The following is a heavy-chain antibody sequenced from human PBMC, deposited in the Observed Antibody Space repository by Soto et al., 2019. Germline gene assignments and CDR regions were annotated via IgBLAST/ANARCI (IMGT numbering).Heavy chain of an antibody. J-gene: IGHJ3*01. CDR2: INAGNGDT. CDR3: ARTEVGPSFPFDL. D-gene: IGHD1-26*01. Sequence: QVHLVQSGAEVEKPGASVKVSCKASGFTLTRYALHWVRQAPGQRLEYMGWINAGNGDTGHPQKFQGRVTMTRDIPASTVYMELNSLTSEDTAVYYCARTEVGPSFPFDLWGQGTVVVVSS. CDR1: GFTLTRYA. V-gene: IGHV1-3*01.